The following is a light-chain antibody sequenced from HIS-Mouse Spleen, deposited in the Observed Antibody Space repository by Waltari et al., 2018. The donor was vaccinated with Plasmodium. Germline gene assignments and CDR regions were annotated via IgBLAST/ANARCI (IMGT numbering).Light chain of an antibody. CDR1: QDISNY. Sequence: DIQMTQSPSSLSDSVGDRVTITCQASQDISNYLNWYQQKPGKAPKLLIYDASNLETGVPSRFSGSGSGTDFTFTISSLQPEDIATYYCQQYDNLPPLFTFGPGTKVDIK. CDR3: QQYDNLPPLFT. J-gene: IGKJ3*01. CDR2: DAS. V-gene: IGKV1-33*01.